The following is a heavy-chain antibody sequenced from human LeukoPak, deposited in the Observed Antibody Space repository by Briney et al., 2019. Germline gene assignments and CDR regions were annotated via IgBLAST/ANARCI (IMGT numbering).Heavy chain of an antibody. J-gene: IGHJ5*02. CDR2: INPNSGGT. CDR3: ASLPADDFWSGYSNWFDP. D-gene: IGHD3-3*01. CDR1: GYTFTGYY. Sequence: GASVKVSCKASGYTFTGYYMHWVRQAPGQGLEWMGWINPNSGGTNYAQKFQGRVTMTRDTSISTAYMELSRLRSDDTAVYYCASLPADDFWSGYSNWFDPWGQGTLVTVSS. V-gene: IGHV1-2*02.